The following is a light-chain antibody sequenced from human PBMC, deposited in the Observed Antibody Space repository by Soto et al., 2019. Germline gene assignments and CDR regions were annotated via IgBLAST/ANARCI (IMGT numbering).Light chain of an antibody. Sequence: QSVLTQPASVSGSPGQSITISCTGTSSDVGGYNYVSWYQQHPGKAPKLVIFDVSDRPSGVSNRFSGSKSGNTASLTISGLQAEDEADYCSSYTSSSTRVFGTGTKLTVL. CDR1: SSDVGGYNY. CDR2: DVS. V-gene: IGLV2-14*01. CDR3: SSYTSSSTRV. J-gene: IGLJ1*01.